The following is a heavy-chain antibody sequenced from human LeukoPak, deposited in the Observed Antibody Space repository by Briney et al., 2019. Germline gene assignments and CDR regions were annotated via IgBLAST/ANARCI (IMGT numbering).Heavy chain of an antibody. D-gene: IGHD6-19*01. Sequence: GGSLRLSCAASGFTFSSYWMHWVRQAPGKGLVWVSRINSDGSSTSYADSVKGRFTISRDNAKNTLYLQMNSLRAEDTAVYYCAKLSSPSGWYYFDYWGQGTLVTVSS. J-gene: IGHJ4*02. CDR1: GFTFSSYW. CDR3: AKLSSPSGWYYFDY. V-gene: IGHV3-74*01. CDR2: INSDGSST.